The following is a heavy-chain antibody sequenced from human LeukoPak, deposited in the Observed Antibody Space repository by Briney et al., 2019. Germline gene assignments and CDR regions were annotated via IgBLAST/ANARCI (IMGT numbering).Heavy chain of an antibody. CDR2: ITATTDGGTI. D-gene: IGHD2-8*01. CDR3: SGVFLGY. J-gene: IGHJ4*02. Sequence: GGSLRLSCAASGFTFSSYWMSWVRQAPGKGLEWVGLITATTDGGTIHYAAPVKDRFTISRDESKNTLYLQLNSLKTEDTAVYYCSGVFLGYWGQGTLVTVSS. V-gene: IGHV3-15*01. CDR1: GFTFSSYW.